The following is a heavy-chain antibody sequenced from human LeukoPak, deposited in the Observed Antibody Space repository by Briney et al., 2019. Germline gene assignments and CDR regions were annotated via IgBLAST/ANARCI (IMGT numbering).Heavy chain of an antibody. CDR1: GFTFTTYS. J-gene: IGHJ4*02. D-gene: IGHD1/OR15-1a*01. CDR2: ISPDSGYI. V-gene: IGHV3-21*04. Sequence: GGSLRLSCAASGFTFTTYSMNWVRQAPGKGLEWVSSISPDSGYIYYADSVKGRFTISRDNAKNSLYLQMNSLRAEDTAVYYCAKGRLEQHWGQGTLVTVSS. CDR3: AKGRLEQH.